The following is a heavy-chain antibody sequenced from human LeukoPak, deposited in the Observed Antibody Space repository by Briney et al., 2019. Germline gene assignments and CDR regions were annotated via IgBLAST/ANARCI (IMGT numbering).Heavy chain of an antibody. CDR2: IYNGGST. CDR3: ARNKAARTYYYYYYYMDV. V-gene: IGHV3-53*01. CDR1: GFAVSSNY. Sequence: PGGSLRLSCAASGFAVSSNYMSWVRQAPGKGLEWVSVIYNGGSTYYADSVKGRFTISRDNSKNTLYLQMNSLRAEDTAVYYCARNKAARTYYYYYYYMDVWGKGTTVTVSS. J-gene: IGHJ6*03. D-gene: IGHD6-6*01.